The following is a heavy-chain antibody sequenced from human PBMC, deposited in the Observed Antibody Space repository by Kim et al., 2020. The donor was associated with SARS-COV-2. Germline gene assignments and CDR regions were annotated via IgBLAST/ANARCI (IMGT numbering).Heavy chain of an antibody. D-gene: IGHD6-13*01. J-gene: IGHJ4*01. CDR2: ISGSCVGT. CDR1: GFTFLNHD. Sequence: GGFLRLSCVVSGFTFLNHDMNWVRQAPGRGLEWVSGISGSCVGTYYADPVKGRFTISKDFSKNMLYMDMDDIRVDDTAMYYCARRESSAWSHFDHWGHGTLVTVSS. V-gene: IGHV3-23*01. CDR3: ARRESSAWSHFDH.